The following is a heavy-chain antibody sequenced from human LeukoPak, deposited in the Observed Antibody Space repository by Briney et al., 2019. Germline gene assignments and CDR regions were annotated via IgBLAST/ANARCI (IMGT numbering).Heavy chain of an antibody. Sequence: GGSLRLSCAASGFTFSSYFMNWVRQAPGKGPEWVSGINWNGETIAYRDSVKGRFTISRDSARRSVYLQMNSLRDEDTALYYCAKEKGANWDPFDYWGRGTLVIVSS. CDR3: AKEKGANWDPFDY. CDR2: INWNGETI. CDR1: GFTFSSYF. J-gene: IGHJ4*02. D-gene: IGHD7-27*01. V-gene: IGHV3-20*04.